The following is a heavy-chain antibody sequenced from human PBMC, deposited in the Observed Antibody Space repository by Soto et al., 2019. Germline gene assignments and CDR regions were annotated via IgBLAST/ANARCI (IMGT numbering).Heavy chain of an antibody. Sequence: QVQLVQSGAEVKKPGSSVKVSCKAFGGTFSSSAISWVRQAPGQGLEWMGGIIPIFGTANYAQKFQGRVTMTADESTSTAYMELTSLRSEDTAVYYCAKESRYCSGGSCYFLPGIDYWGQGTLVTVSS. V-gene: IGHV1-69*12. D-gene: IGHD2-15*01. CDR3: AKESRYCSGGSCYFLPGIDY. CDR1: GGTFSSSA. J-gene: IGHJ4*02. CDR2: IIPIFGTA.